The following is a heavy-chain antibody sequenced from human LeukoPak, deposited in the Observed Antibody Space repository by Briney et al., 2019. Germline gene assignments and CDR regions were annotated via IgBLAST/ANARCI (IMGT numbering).Heavy chain of an antibody. CDR1: GGTFSSYA. V-gene: IGHV1-69*01. CDR3: ARAYSQAHLHAFDI. Sequence: SVKVSCKASGGTFSSYAISWVRQAPGQGLEWMGGIIPILGTANYAQKFQGRVAITADESTSTAYMELSSLRSEDTAVYYCARAYSQAHLHAFDIWGQGTMVTVSS. CDR2: IIPILGTA. J-gene: IGHJ3*02. D-gene: IGHD2-15*01.